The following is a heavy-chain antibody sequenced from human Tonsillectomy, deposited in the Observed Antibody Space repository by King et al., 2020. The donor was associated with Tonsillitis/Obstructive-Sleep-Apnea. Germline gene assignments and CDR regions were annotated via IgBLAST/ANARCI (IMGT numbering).Heavy chain of an antibody. CDR2: ISGSGGST. Sequence: VQLVESGGGLVQPGGSLRLSCAASGFTFSSYAMSWVRQAPGKGLEWVSAISGSGGSTYYADSVKGRFTISRDNSKNTLYLQMNSLRAEDTAVYYCAKTLTSSDYYYYGMDVWGQGTTVTVSS. V-gene: IGHV3-23*04. CDR1: GFTFSSYA. D-gene: IGHD4/OR15-4a*01. J-gene: IGHJ6*02. CDR3: AKTLTSSDYYYYGMDV.